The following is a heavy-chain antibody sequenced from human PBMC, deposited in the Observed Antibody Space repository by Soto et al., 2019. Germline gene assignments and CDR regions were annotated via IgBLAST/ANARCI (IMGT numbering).Heavy chain of an antibody. CDR3: ARGHDILPGWKFTF. J-gene: IGHJ4*02. Sequence: QVRLVQSGAEVKKLGASVKVSCKTYGYDFTNYGINWVRQAPGQGLEWMGWISAYNGNIVYAQNFRGRATLTTATSSCSAYMELRSLRSDDTAVYYCARGHDILPGWKFTFWGQGTLVTVSS. CDR1: GYDFTNYG. CDR2: ISAYNGNI. D-gene: IGHD3-9*01. V-gene: IGHV1-18*01.